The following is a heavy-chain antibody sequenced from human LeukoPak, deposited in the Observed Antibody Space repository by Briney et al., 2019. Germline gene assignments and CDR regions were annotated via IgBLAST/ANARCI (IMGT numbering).Heavy chain of an antibody. Sequence: SQTLSLTCTVSGDSISSGGYYWSWIRQHPGKGLEWIGYIYYSGSTYYNPSLKSRVTISVDTSKNQFSLKLSSVTAADTAVYYCARGRRSVTSPHFDYWGQGTLVTVSS. CDR3: ARGRRSVTSPHFDY. V-gene: IGHV4-31*03. D-gene: IGHD4-17*01. CDR2: IYYSGST. CDR1: GDSISSGGYY. J-gene: IGHJ4*02.